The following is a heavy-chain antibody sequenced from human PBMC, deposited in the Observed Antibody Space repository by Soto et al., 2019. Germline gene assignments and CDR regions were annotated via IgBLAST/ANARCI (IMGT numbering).Heavy chain of an antibody. D-gene: IGHD3-10*01. CDR3: ARTDRGEIDY. V-gene: IGHV3-7*03. J-gene: IGHJ4*02. CDR2: IKPDGGEA. CDR1: GFTFSTYW. Sequence: GGSLRLSCAASGFTFSTYWMTWVRQAPGKGLEWVANIKPDGGEAYYVDSVKGRFTISRDNAESSLCLQMSSLRAEDTAMYYCARTDRGEIDYWGQGTLVTVSS.